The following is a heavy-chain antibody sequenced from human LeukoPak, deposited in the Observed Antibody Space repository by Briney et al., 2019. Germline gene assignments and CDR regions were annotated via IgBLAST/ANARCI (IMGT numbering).Heavy chain of an antibody. V-gene: IGHV1-2*02. CDR2: INPNSGGT. J-gene: IGHJ6*02. D-gene: IGHD2-2*01. CDR1: GYTFTGYY. Sequence: GASVKVSCKASGYTFTGYYMHCVRQAPGQGLEWMGWINPNSGGTNYAQKFQGRVTMTRDTSISTAYMELSRLRSDDTAVYYCARLDRGSTSLIYGMAVWGQGTTVTVSS. CDR3: ARLDRGSTSLIYGMAV.